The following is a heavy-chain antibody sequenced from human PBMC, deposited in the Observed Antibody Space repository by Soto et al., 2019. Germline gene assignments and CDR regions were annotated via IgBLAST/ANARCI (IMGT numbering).Heavy chain of an antibody. V-gene: IGHV1-18*01. Sequence: QVQLVQSGAEVKKPGASVKVSCKASGYTFTGYGIIWVRQAPGQGLEWLGWISAYNGNTNYAQTLQGRVTMTTDTSTSTAYMEVRSLSSDDTAVYYCARAGYTFGQYYFDHWGQGTLVTVSS. CDR3: ARAGYTFGQYYFDH. CDR2: ISAYNGNT. J-gene: IGHJ4*02. CDR1: GYTFTGYG. D-gene: IGHD5-18*01.